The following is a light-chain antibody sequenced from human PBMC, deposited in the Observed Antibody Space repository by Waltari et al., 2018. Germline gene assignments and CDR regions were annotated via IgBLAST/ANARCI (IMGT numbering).Light chain of an antibody. CDR1: SSDVGGYNY. CDR3: NSWTTSSTLL. CDR2: DVS. V-gene: IGLV2-14*03. J-gene: IGLJ3*02. Sequence: QSALTQPASVSGSPGQSITISCTGTSSDVGGYNYVSWYQHHPGKAPKLIISDVSKRPSVVSDRFSGSKSGNTASLTISGLQTEDEADYYCNSWTTSSTLLFGGGTKVTVL.